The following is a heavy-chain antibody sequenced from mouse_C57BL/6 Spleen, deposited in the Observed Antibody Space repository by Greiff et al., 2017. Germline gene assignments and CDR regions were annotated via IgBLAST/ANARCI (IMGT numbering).Heavy chain of an antibody. CDR2: IYPRDGST. D-gene: IGHD1-1*01. CDR3: ARSKGYYGSGNYARDD. CDR1: GYTFTDHT. Sequence: QVQLQQSDAELVKPGASVKISCKVSGYTFTDHTIPWMKQRPDQGLEWIGYIYPRDGSTKYNEKFTGKATLTADKASSPVYMQRNSLTSEDYAVYFCARSKGYYGSGNYARDDWGQGTSVTVSS. J-gene: IGHJ4*01. V-gene: IGHV1-78*01.